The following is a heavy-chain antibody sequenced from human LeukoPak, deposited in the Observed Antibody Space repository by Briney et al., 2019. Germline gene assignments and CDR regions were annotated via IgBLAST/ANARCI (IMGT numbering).Heavy chain of an antibody. Sequence: GGSLRLSCAASGFTFNTYAMHWVRQAPGKGLEWVAVIPYDGSNKYYADSVKGRFTISRDNSRNTLYLQMDSLRAEDTAVYYCARDRILGYCSRTSCTPLDPWGQGTLVTVSS. CDR3: ARDRILGYCSRTSCTPLDP. CDR2: IPYDGSNK. D-gene: IGHD2-2*01. CDR1: GFTFNTYA. V-gene: IGHV3-30-3*01. J-gene: IGHJ5*02.